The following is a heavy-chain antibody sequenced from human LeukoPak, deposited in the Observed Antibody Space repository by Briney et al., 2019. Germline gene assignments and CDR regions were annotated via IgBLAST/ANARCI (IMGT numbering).Heavy chain of an antibody. CDR3: ARKPYSGSFDY. J-gene: IGHJ4*02. D-gene: IGHD3-10*01. V-gene: IGHV4-39*01. CDR1: GGSISSSSYY. CDR2: IYYSGST. Sequence: PSETLSLTCTVSGGSISSSSYYWGWIRQPPGKGLEWIGSIYYSGSTYYNPSLKSRVTISVDTSKNQFSLKLSSVTAADTAVYYWARKPYSGSFDYWGQGTLVTVSS.